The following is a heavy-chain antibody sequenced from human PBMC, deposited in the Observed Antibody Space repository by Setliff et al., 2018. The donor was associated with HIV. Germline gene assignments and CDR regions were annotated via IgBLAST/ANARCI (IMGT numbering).Heavy chain of an antibody. CDR3: ASGFRATVPDY. CDR2: ISPSGIST. D-gene: IGHD4-17*01. J-gene: IGHJ4*02. V-gene: IGHV1-46*03. CDR1: GYTFTRYY. Sequence: ASVKVSCKASGYTFTRYYMHWVRQAPGQGLEWMGMISPSGISTSYAQKFQGRVTMTRDTSTSTAYMELSSLRSEDTAVYYCASGFRATVPDYWGQGTLVTVSS.